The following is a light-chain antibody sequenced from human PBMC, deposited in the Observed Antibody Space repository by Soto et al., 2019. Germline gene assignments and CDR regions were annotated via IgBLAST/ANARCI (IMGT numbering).Light chain of an antibody. J-gene: IGKJ1*01. CDR2: KPS. CDR3: QHYNTYPWT. V-gene: IGKV1-5*03. CDR1: QTISSW. Sequence: DIQMTKSPSLLSASGGDGVTITSRCSQTISSWLAWYQQKPGKPPNLLIYKPSHLENGVPSRFSGSGSGTEFTLTISSLQPGDFATYYCQHYNTYPWTFGQGTKVDI.